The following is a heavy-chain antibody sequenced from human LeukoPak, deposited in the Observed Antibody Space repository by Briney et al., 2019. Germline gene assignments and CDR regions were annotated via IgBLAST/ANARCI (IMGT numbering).Heavy chain of an antibody. CDR1: GGSIRSGGYY. J-gene: IGHJ4*02. CDR2: IYYSGST. D-gene: IGHD6-13*01. V-gene: IGHV4-31*03. CDR3: ASGEVAAAGLDY. Sequence: PSETLSLTCTVSGGSIRSGGYYWSWIRQHPGKGLEWIGYIYYSGSTYYNPSLKSRVTISVDKSRNQFSLKLSSVTAADTAVYYCASGEVAAAGLDYWGQGTLVTVSS.